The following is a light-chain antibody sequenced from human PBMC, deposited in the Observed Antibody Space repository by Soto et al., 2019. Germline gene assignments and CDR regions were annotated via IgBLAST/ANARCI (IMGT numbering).Light chain of an antibody. V-gene: IGKV3D-20*02. CDR2: GAS. CDR3: QQRSNWPTWT. J-gene: IGKJ1*01. Sequence: EIVLTQSPGNLSLSPGEGASLSCRASQSVSINLAWYQQKPGQAPRLLIYGASSRATGVPDRFSGSGSGTDFTLSISRLEPEDFAVYYCQQRSNWPTWTFGQGTKVDIK. CDR1: QSVSIN.